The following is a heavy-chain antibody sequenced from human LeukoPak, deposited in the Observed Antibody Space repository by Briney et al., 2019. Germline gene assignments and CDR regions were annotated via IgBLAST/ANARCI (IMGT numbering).Heavy chain of an antibody. CDR1: GGSISSSSYY. CDR2: IYYSGST. D-gene: IGHD6-13*01. CDR3: ARDIAAAGDFDY. J-gene: IGHJ4*02. Sequence: SETLSLTCTVSGGSISSSSYYWGWLRQPPGKGLEWIGSIYYSGSTYYNPSLKSRVTISVDTSKNQFSLKLSSVTAADTAVYYCARDIAAAGDFDYWGQGTLVTVSS. V-gene: IGHV4-39*07.